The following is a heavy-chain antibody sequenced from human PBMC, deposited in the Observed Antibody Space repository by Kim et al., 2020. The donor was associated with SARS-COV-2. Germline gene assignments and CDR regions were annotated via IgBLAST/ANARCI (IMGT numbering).Heavy chain of an antibody. D-gene: IGHD6-13*01. CDR2: MNPNSGNT. V-gene: IGHV1-8*01. CDR1: GYTFTSYD. J-gene: IGHJ6*03. CDR3: ARGFRGAAGPFYYYYYMDV. Sequence: ASVKVSCKASGYTFTSYDINWVRQATGQGLEWMGWMNPNSGNTGYAQKFQGRVTMTRNTSISTAYMELSSLRSEDTAVYYCARGFRGAAGPFYYYYYMDVGGKGTTGTGS.